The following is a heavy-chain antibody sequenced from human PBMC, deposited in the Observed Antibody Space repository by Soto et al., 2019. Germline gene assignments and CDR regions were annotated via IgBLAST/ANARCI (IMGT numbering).Heavy chain of an antibody. CDR2: INPNSGDT. V-gene: IGHV1-2*02. CDR3: ARDARGTRGFDEMDI. J-gene: IGHJ6*02. Sequence: ASVKVSCKASGYIFTGYHIHWVRQAHGRGLEWMGWINPNSGDTEYAQNFQGRVTMTRDTSFNLVYMEMSGLMSDDTAVYYCARDARGTRGFDEMDIWGQGTTVTVSS. CDR1: GYIFTGYH. D-gene: IGHD3-9*01.